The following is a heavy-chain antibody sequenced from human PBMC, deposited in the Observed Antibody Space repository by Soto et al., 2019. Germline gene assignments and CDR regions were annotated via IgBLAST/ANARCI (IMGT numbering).Heavy chain of an antibody. CDR1: GFTFSDYY. D-gene: IGHD6-6*01. CDR3: ARDRIAARPPPYSAIVGGGYYYYYGMDV. Sequence: QVQLVESGGGLVKPGGSLRLSCAASGFTFSDYYMSWIRQAPGKGLEWVSYISSSGSTIYYADSVKGRFTISRDNAKNSLYLQMNSLRAEDTAVYYCARDRIAARPPPYSAIVGGGYYYYYGMDVWGQGTTVTVSS. J-gene: IGHJ6*02. V-gene: IGHV3-11*01. CDR2: ISSSGSTI.